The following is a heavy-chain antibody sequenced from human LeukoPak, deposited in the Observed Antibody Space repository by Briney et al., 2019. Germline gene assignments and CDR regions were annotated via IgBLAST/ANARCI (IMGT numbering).Heavy chain of an antibody. J-gene: IGHJ3*01. CDR1: RFTFSTHG. V-gene: IGHV3-30-3*01. CDR2: ISYHGSNK. CDR3: ARAYSGSFYEAFDF. D-gene: IGHD1-26*01. Sequence: GGSLRLSCAASRFTFSTHGMHWVRQAPGKGLEWVAVISYHGSNKHYADSVKGRFTISRDNSKNSLYLQMHSLRPEDTAVYYCARAYSGSFYEAFDFWGQGTRVTLSS.